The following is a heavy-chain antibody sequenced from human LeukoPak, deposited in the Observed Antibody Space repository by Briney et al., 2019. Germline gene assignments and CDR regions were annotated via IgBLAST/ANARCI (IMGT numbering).Heavy chain of an antibody. CDR3: AKSSEAFGVDPNVMDY. CDR2: FDPEDGET. Sequence: ASVTVSCKVSGYTLTELSMHWVRQAPGRGLEWMGGFDPEDGETIYAQKFQGRVTMTEDTSTDTAYMELSSLRSEDTAVYYCAKSSEAFGVDPNVMDYWSQGTLVTVSS. J-gene: IGHJ4*02. V-gene: IGHV1-24*01. D-gene: IGHD3-3*01. CDR1: GYTLTELS.